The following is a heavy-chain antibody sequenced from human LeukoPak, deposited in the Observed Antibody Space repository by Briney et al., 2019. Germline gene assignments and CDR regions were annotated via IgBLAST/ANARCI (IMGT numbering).Heavy chain of an antibody. D-gene: IGHD3-10*01. J-gene: IGHJ5*02. CDR3: ARAVPTLRITMVRGVITNWFDP. V-gene: IGHV1-2*02. CDR2: INPNSGGT. Sequence: ASVKVSCKASGGTFSSYAISWVRQAPGQGLEWMGWINPNSGGTNYAQKFQGRVTMTRDTSISTAYMELSRLRSDDTAVYYCARAVPTLRITMVRGVITNWFDPWGQGTLVTVSS. CDR1: GGTFSSYA.